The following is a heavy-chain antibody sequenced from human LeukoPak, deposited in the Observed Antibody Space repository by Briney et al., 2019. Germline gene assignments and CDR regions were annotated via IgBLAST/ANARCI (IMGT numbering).Heavy chain of an antibody. CDR3: ARARIAAAGYFDY. Sequence: PSETLSLTCTVSGGSISSYYWSWIRQPPGKGLEWIGYIYYSGSTNYNPSLKSRVTISVDTSKNQFSLKLSSVTAADTAVYYCARARIAAAGYFDYWGQGTLVTVSS. CDR2: IYYSGST. CDR1: GGSISSYY. D-gene: IGHD6-13*01. V-gene: IGHV4-59*01. J-gene: IGHJ4*02.